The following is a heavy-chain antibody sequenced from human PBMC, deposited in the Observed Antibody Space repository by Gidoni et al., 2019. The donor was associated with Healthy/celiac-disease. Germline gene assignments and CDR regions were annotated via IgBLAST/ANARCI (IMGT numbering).Heavy chain of an antibody. CDR3: ASELNAFDI. Sequence: QVQMVEPGGGVLQPGRSPRLSCAATGFTFSRYAMHWVRQAPGKGLEWVAVISYDGSNKYYADSVKGRFTISRDNSKNTLYLQMNSLRAEDTAVYYCASELNAFDIWGQGTMVTVSS. V-gene: IGHV3-30*04. CDR2: ISYDGSNK. J-gene: IGHJ3*02. CDR1: GFTFSRYA.